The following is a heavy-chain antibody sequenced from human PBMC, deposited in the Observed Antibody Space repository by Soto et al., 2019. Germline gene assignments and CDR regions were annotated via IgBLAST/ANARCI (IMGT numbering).Heavy chain of an antibody. D-gene: IGHD6-6*01. Sequence: QVQLQESGPGLVKPSETLSLTCTVSGGSISSYYWSWIRQPPGKGLEWIGYIYYSGSTNYNPSLKSRVTISVDTSKNQFSLKLSSVTAADTAVYYCARDYSSSSSVWFDPWGQGTLVTVSS. CDR3: ARDYSSSSSVWFDP. J-gene: IGHJ5*02. CDR1: GGSISSYY. CDR2: IYYSGST. V-gene: IGHV4-59*01.